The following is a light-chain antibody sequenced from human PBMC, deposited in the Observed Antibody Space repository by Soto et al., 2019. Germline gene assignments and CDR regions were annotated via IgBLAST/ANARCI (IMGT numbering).Light chain of an antibody. CDR2: EGS. V-gene: IGLV2-23*01. CDR1: SSDVGSYNL. J-gene: IGLJ2*01. Sequence: QSALTQPASVSGSPGQSITISCTGASSDVGSYNLVSWYQQHPGKAPKLMIYEGSKRPSGVSNRFSGSKSGNTASLTISGLQAEDEADYYCCSYAGSSTPHVVFGRGTKVT. CDR3: CSYAGSSTPHVV.